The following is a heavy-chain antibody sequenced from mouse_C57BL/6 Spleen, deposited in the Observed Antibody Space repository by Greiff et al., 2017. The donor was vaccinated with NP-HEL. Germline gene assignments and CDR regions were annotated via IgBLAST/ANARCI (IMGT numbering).Heavy chain of an antibody. Sequence: VKLQESGAELVKPGASVKLSCKASGYTFTEYTIHWVKQRSGQGLEWIGWFYPGSGSIKYNEKFKDKATLTADKSSSTVYMELSRLTSEDSAVYFCARHGLLLRQMGFDYWGQGTTLTVSS. D-gene: IGHD1-1*01. V-gene: IGHV1-62-2*01. J-gene: IGHJ2*01. CDR2: FYPGSGSI. CDR3: ARHGLLLRQMGFDY. CDR1: GYTFTEYT.